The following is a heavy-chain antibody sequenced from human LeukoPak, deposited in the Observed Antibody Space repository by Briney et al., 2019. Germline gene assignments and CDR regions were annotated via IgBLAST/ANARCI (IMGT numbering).Heavy chain of an antibody. CDR3: ARDRKRNWFDP. V-gene: IGHV4-31*03. Sequence: SQTLSLTCTVSGVPISRVVYYLSSIRAYPGQGLEWIGYTYYGWCTYSNPALKSRVTISVDRSKNQFSLKLSSVTAADTAGYYCARDRKRNWFDPWGQGTMVTVSS. CDR2: TYYGWCT. D-gene: IGHD1-14*01. CDR1: GVPISRVVYY. J-gene: IGHJ5*02.